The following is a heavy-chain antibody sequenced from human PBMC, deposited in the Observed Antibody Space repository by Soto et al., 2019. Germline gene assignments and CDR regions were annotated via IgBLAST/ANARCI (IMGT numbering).Heavy chain of an antibody. CDR3: ARGPSSSSAYFFDY. D-gene: IGHD6-6*01. J-gene: IGHJ4*02. CDR2: IYYSGST. V-gene: IGHV4-39*07. CDR1: GGSISSSSYY. Sequence: SETLSLTCTVSGGSISSSSYYWGWIRQPPGKGLEWIGSIYYSGSTNYNPSLKSRVTISVDTSKNQFSLKLSSVTAADTAVYYCARGPSSSSAYFFDYWGQGTLVTVSS.